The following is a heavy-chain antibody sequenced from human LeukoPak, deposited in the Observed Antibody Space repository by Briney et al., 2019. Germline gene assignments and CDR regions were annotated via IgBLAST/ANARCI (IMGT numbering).Heavy chain of an antibody. Sequence: GGSLRLSCAASGFTFRTYGMHWVRQAPGKGLDWVAVIGYDGSSEYYADSVKGRFTISRDNSKSTLYLQMNILRTEDTGVYYCAGRLGSGRYLGTDYWGQGTLVTVSS. CDR3: AGRLGSGRYLGTDY. CDR2: IGYDGSSE. V-gene: IGHV3-30*03. CDR1: GFTFRTYG. D-gene: IGHD1-26*01. J-gene: IGHJ4*02.